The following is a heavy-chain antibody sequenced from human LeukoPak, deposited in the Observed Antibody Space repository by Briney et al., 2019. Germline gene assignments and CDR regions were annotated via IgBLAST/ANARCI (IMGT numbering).Heavy chain of an antibody. CDR3: AKDLDCTTYGYYFDY. CDR2: ISGSGGST. D-gene: IGHD2-21*02. Sequence: PGGSLRLSCAASGFTFSFAAMTWVRQGPGKGLEWVSGISGSGGSTDYADSVKGRCTISRDNSKNTLYLQMNSLRADDTAVYYCAKDLDCTTYGYYFDYWGQGTLVTVSS. J-gene: IGHJ4*02. CDR1: GFTFSFAA. V-gene: IGHV3-23*01.